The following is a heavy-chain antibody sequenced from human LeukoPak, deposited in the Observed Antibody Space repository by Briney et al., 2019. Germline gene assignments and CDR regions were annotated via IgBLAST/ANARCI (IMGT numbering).Heavy chain of an antibody. CDR3: AKVRYVWGSYLLSHFDY. CDR1: GFTFDDYA. J-gene: IGHJ4*02. D-gene: IGHD3-16*02. CDR2: ISWNSGSI. V-gene: IGHV3-9*01. Sequence: GGSLRLSCAASGFTFDDYAMHWVRQAPGKGLEWVSGISWNSGSIGYADSVKGRFTISRDNAKNSLYLQMNSLRAEDTALYYCAKVRYVWGSYLLSHFDYWGQGTLVTVSS.